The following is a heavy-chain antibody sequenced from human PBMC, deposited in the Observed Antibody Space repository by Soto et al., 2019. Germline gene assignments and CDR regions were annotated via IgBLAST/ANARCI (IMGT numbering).Heavy chain of an antibody. CDR1: GYSFASYW. Sequence: GESLKISFKGSGYSFASYWIGWVRQIPGKGLEWMGIIYPGDSDTRYSRSFQGQVTISADKSISTAYLQWSSLKASDTAMYYCARQNFWSGSPMDVWGQGTTVTVSS. CDR2: IYPGDSDT. V-gene: IGHV5-51*01. CDR3: ARQNFWSGSPMDV. D-gene: IGHD3-3*01. J-gene: IGHJ6*02.